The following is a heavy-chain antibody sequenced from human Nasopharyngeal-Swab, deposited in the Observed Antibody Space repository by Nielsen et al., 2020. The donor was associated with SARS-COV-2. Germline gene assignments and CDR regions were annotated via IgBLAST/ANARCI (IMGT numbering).Heavy chain of an antibody. Sequence: GSLRLSCTVSGGSISSSSYYWGWIRQPPGKGLEWIGSIYYSGSTYYNPSLKSRVTISVDTSKNQFSLKLSSVTAADTAVYYCARRALYSSGWYGYWGQGTLVTVSS. CDR2: IYYSGST. D-gene: IGHD6-19*01. J-gene: IGHJ4*02. CDR3: ARRALYSSGWYGY. CDR1: GGSISSSSYY. V-gene: IGHV4-39*07.